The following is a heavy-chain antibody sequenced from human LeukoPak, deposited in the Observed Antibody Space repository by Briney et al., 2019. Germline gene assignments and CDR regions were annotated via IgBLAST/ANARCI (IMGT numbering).Heavy chain of an antibody. CDR2: ISSSSSYI. CDR3: ARDPHHYSGFDY. D-gene: IGHD3-10*01. J-gene: IGHJ4*02. CDR1: GFTFSSYS. Sequence: GGSLRLSCAASGFTFSSYSMNWVRQAPGKGLEWVSSISSSSSYIYYADSVKGRFTISRDNAKNSLYLQMNSLRAEDTAVYYCARDPHHYSGFDYWGQGTLVTVSS. V-gene: IGHV3-21*01.